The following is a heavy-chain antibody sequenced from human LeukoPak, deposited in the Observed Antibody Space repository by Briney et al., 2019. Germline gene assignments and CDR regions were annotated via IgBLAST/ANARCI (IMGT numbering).Heavy chain of an antibody. D-gene: IGHD5-24*01. V-gene: IGHV4-31*11. CDR1: GASISSGTYY. CDR2: IYHSGST. J-gene: IGHJ4*02. CDR3: ARDVEMGTIGHYFDS. Sequence: PSQTLSLTCAVSGASISSGTYYWSWIRQHPGKGLEWIGHIYHSGSTFYNPSLKSRVTISADTSENQFSLNLRSVTAADTAIYYCARDVEMGTIGHYFDSWGQGTLVTVSS.